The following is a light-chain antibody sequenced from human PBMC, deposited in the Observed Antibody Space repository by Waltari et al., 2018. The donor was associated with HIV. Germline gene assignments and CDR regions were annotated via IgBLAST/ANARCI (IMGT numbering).Light chain of an antibody. CDR2: DVN. V-gene: IGLV2-11*01. Sequence: QSALTQPRSVSGSPGQSVTISCVGTSNDIGAYNYVSWYQQHPGKAPKVMIYDVNKRPSAVPDRFAGSKSGYTASLTISGLQSEDEADYYCCSYAGSRVIFGVGTKLTVL. J-gene: IGLJ2*01. CDR3: CSYAGSRVI. CDR1: SNDIGAYNY.